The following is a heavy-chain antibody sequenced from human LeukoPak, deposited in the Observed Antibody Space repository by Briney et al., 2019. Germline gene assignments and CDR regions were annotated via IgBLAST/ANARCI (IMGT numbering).Heavy chain of an antibody. V-gene: IGHV3-23*01. D-gene: IGHD2-21*01. J-gene: IGHJ1*01. CDR3: AKDIITDDPVDLEDFIAQH. Sequence: GGSLRLSCAGSGFIFGGYAMSWVRQAPGKGLEWVSGISGNGRRTYYTDSVKGRFTISRDNSRNTLYLQMRSLRVEDTAIYYCAKDIITDDPVDLEDFIAQHWGQGTLVTVSS. CDR2: ISGNGRRT. CDR1: GFIFGGYA.